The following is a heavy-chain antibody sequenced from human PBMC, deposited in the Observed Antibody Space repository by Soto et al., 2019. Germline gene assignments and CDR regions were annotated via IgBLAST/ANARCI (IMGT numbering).Heavy chain of an antibody. J-gene: IGHJ6*02. D-gene: IGHD3-22*01. CDR3: ARDSPSSDYYHIRPPFYYYYYGMDV. CDR2: ISAYNGNT. CDR1: GYTFTSYG. V-gene: IGHV1-18*01. Sequence: EASVKVSCKASGYTFTSYGISWVRQAPGQGLEWMGWISAYNGNTNYAQKLQGRVTMTTDTSTSTDYMELRSLRSDDTAVYYCARDSPSSDYYHIRPPFYYYYYGMDVWGQGTTVTVSS.